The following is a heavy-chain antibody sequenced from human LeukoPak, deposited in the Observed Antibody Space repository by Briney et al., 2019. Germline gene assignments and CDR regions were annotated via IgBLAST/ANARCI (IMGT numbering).Heavy chain of an antibody. CDR3: AKGIQEVAAASFDY. D-gene: IGHD2-15*01. CDR2: ISWNSSSI. Sequence: GRSLRLSCAASGFTFDGYAMHWVRQAPGKGLEWVASISWNSSSIAYAASVKGRFTISRDNAKNSLYLQMKSLRVEDTAFYYCAKGIQEVAAASFDYWGQGTLVTVSS. J-gene: IGHJ4*02. CDR1: GFTFDGYA. V-gene: IGHV3-9*01.